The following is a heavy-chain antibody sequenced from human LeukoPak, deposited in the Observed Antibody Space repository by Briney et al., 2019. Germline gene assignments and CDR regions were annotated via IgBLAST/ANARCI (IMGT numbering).Heavy chain of an antibody. CDR3: ARGGDGDPLGY. CDR1: GGTFSSYA. D-gene: IGHD4-17*01. V-gene: IGHV1-69*04. J-gene: IGHJ4*02. Sequence: SVKVSCKASGGTFSSYAMSWVRQAPGQGLEWMGRIIPIFGIANYAQKFQGRVTITADKSTSTAYMELSGLRSEDTAVYYCARGGDGDPLGYWGQGTLVTVSS. CDR2: IIPIFGIA.